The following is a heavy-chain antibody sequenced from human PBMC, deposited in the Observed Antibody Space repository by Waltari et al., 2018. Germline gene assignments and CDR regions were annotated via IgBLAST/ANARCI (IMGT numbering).Heavy chain of an antibody. CDR1: GFTVGTNY. Sequence: VQLVESGGDLIQPGGSLRLPCAASGFTVGTNYRAWGRQAPGKGLEGVSVIFSGGDTYYADSVKGRFTISRDSSRNTLHLQMNSLRVEDTAVYYCTRTLVPADPPRAMDVWGQGTVVSVSS. V-gene: IGHV3-53*01. J-gene: IGHJ6*02. D-gene: IGHD2-2*01. CDR3: TRTLVPADPPRAMDV. CDR2: IFSGGDT.